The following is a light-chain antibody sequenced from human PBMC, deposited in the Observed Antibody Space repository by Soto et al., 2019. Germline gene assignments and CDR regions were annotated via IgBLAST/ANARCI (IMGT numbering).Light chain of an antibody. CDR1: QSIRSL. CDR3: QQTYSVPLT. Sequence: DIQMTQSPSSLSASVGDRVSITCRASQSIRSLLNWYQQKPGKAPKLLIYDASSFQSGVPSRISGSGSGTDFTLTISSLQPEDFATYYCQQTYSVPLTFGPGTKVDIK. J-gene: IGKJ3*01. CDR2: DAS. V-gene: IGKV1-39*01.